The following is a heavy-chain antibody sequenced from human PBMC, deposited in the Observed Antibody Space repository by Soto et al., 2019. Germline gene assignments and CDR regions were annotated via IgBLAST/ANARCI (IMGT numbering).Heavy chain of an antibody. CDR1: GGSVSSICSY. J-gene: IGHJ6*02. Sequence: ASETLSLTCTVSGGSVSSICSYWSWIRQPPGKGLEWIAYMHYSGSTNYNPSLKSRVTISVDTSKNQFSLKLSSVTAADTAVYYCARWVYHYAMVVWGQGTTVTVSS. V-gene: IGHV4-61*01. CDR3: ARWVYHYAMVV. CDR2: MHYSGST.